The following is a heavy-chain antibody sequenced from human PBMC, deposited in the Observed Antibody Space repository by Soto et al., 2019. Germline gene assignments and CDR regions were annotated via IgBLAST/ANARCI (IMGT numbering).Heavy chain of an antibody. D-gene: IGHD6-19*01. CDR3: ARVEAGTFFDYYYGMDV. V-gene: IGHV1-69*05. CDR2: IIPIFGTA. Sequence: ASVKVSCKASGGTFSSYAISWVRQAPGQGLEWMGGIIPIFGTANYAQKFQGRVTITRDTSASTAYMELSSLRSEDTAVYYCARVEAGTFFDYYYGMDVWGQGTTVTVSS. J-gene: IGHJ6*02. CDR1: GGTFSSYA.